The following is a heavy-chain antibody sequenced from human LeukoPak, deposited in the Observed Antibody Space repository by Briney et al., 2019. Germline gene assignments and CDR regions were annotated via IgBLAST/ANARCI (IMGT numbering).Heavy chain of an antibody. Sequence: GGSLRLSCAASGFTFDDYAMHWVRQAPGKGLEWVLGISWNSGSIGYADSVKGRFTISRDNAKNSLYLQMNSLRAEDTALYYCAKGNMGYYYYMDVWGKGTMVTVSS. CDR2: ISWNSGSI. CDR1: GFTFDDYA. J-gene: IGHJ6*03. V-gene: IGHV3-9*01. CDR3: AKGNMGYYYYMDV. D-gene: IGHD2/OR15-2a*01.